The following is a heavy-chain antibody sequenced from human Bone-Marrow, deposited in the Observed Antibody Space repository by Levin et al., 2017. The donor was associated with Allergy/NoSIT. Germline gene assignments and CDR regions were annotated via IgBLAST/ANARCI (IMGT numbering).Heavy chain of an antibody. CDR1: GFTFSGSA. J-gene: IGHJ4*02. CDR2: IRSKANSYAT. D-gene: IGHD3-22*01. V-gene: IGHV3-73*01. CDR3: TSTFYDSSGYRIH. Sequence: GESLKISCAASGFTFSGSAMHWVRQASGKGLEWVGRIRSKANSYATAYAASVKGRFTISRDDSKNTAYLQMNSLKTEDTAVYYCTSTFYDSSGYRIHWGQGTLVTVSS.